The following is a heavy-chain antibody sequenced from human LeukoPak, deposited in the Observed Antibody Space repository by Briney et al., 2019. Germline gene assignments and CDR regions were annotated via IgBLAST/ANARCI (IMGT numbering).Heavy chain of an antibody. Sequence: SETLSLTCIVSGGSISSYYWSWIRQPPGKGLEWIGYIYYSGSTNYNPSLKSRVTISVDTSKNQFSLKLSSVTAADTAVYYCARDRGYHMDVWGKGTTVTISS. V-gene: IGHV4-59*01. CDR1: GGSISSYY. CDR2: IYYSGST. CDR3: ARDRGYHMDV. J-gene: IGHJ6*03.